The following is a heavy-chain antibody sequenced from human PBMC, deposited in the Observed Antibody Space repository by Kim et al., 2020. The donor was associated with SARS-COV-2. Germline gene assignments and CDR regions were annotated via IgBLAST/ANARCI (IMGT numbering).Heavy chain of an antibody. D-gene: IGHD1-20*01. CDR3: ARDKLNDFRSPSLY. Sequence: SETLSLTCAVYGGSFSGYYWNWIRQTPGKGLEWIGEINDSGTTNYNPSLKSRVTMLVDTSKNQFSLKLSSVTAADTAIYYCARDKLNDFRSPSLYCAQGT. CDR1: GGSFSGYY. J-gene: IGHJ1*01. CDR2: INDSGTT. V-gene: IGHV4-34*01.